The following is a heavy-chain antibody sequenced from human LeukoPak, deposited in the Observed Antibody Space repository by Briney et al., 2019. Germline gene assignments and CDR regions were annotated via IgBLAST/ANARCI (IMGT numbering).Heavy chain of an antibody. V-gene: IGHV4-34*01. CDR2: ISHSGST. D-gene: IGHD3-9*01. Sequence: PSETLSLTCAVYGGSFSGYYWSWIRQPPGKGLGWIGEISHSGSTNYNPSLKSRVTISVDTSKNQFSLKLSSVTAADTAVYYCARRAARRYFDWLPFPWYFQHWGQGTLVTVSS. CDR1: GGSFSGYY. J-gene: IGHJ1*01. CDR3: ARRAARRYFDWLPFPWYFQH.